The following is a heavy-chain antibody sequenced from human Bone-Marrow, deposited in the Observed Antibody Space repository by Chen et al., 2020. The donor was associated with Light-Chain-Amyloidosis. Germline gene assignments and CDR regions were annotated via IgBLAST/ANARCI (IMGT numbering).Heavy chain of an antibody. Sequence: QVQLQQWGAGLLKPSETLSLTCAVYGGSFSGYYWSWIRPPPGKGLEWIGEINHSGSTNYNPALKSRFTRSVDTSKIQFSLKLSSVTAADTAVYYCVRGEWGLWFGLHDYWGQGTLVTVSS. J-gene: IGHJ4*02. CDR2: INHSGST. V-gene: IGHV4-34*01. D-gene: IGHD3-10*01. CDR1: GGSFSGYY. CDR3: VRGEWGLWFGLHDY.